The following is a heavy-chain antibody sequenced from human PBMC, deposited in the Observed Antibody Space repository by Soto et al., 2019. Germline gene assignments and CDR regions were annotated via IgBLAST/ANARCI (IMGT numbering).Heavy chain of an antibody. CDR2: IIPIFGTA. Sequence: VASVKVSCKASGGTFSSYAISWVRQAPGQGLEWMGGIIPIFGTANYAQKFQGRVTITADESTSTAYMELSSLRSEDTAVYYCARDGPLRFSSTPWFDPWGQGTLVTVSS. J-gene: IGHJ5*02. CDR1: GGTFSSYA. CDR3: ARDGPLRFSSTPWFDP. V-gene: IGHV1-69*13. D-gene: IGHD3-3*01.